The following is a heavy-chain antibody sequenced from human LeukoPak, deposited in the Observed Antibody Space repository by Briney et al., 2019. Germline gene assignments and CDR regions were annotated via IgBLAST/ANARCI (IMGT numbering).Heavy chain of an antibody. CDR2: ISSSSSYI. CDR1: GFTFSSYS. Sequence: PGGSLRLSCAASGFTFSSYSMNWVRQAPGKGLEWVSSISSSSSYIYYADSVKGRFTISRDNARNSLFLQMNSLRAEDTAVYFCARDREEYCSGGSCTNFDYWGQGTLVTVSS. V-gene: IGHV3-21*01. CDR3: ARDREEYCSGGSCTNFDY. D-gene: IGHD2-15*01. J-gene: IGHJ4*02.